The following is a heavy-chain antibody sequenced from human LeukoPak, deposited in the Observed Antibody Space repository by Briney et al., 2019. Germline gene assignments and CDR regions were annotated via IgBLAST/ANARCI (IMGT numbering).Heavy chain of an antibody. CDR2: ISGSGGNT. CDR3: ARELSSTDSFFDY. V-gene: IGHV3-23*01. J-gene: IGHJ4*02. Sequence: GGSLRLSCAASGFTFSSYGMSWVRQAPGKGLEWVSGISGSGGNTYYADSVKGRFTISRDNSKNTLYLQMNSLRAEDTAVYYYARELSSTDSFFDYWGQGTLVTVSS. CDR1: GFTFSSYG. D-gene: IGHD6-13*01.